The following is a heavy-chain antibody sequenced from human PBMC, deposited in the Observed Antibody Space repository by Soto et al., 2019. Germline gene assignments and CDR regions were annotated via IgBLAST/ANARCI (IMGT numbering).Heavy chain of an antibody. V-gene: IGHV3-23*01. CDR1: GFTFSNYA. CDR3: AKDPGNARYFDC. Sequence: GGSLRLSCTASGFTFSNYAMSWVRQAPGRGLEWVSSLNGGANGPRYADSVKDRFTISRDNSKNTLYLQMNSLSADDTAVYYCAKDPGNARYFDCWGQGTLVTVSS. J-gene: IGHJ4*02. CDR2: LNGGANGP.